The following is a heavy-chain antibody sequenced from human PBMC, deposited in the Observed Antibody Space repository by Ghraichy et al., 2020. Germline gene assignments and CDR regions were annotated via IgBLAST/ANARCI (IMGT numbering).Heavy chain of an antibody. Sequence: GGSLRLSCAVSGFTFSSYAMSWVRQAPGKGLEWVSAISGSGGSTYYADSVKGRFTISRDNSKNTLYLQMNSLRAEDTAVYYCATYFSPAAYEYHYYHMDVWGKGTTVTVSS. V-gene: IGHV3-23*01. CDR3: ATYFSPAAYEYHYYHMDV. D-gene: IGHD2/OR15-2a*01. CDR1: GFTFSSYA. CDR2: ISGSGGST. J-gene: IGHJ6*03.